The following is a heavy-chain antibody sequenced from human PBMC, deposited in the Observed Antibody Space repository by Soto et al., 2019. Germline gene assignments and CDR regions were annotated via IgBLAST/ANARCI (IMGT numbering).Heavy chain of an antibody. J-gene: IGHJ4*02. Sequence: GGSLRLSCTGSGFTLSDHYIDWVRQAPGKGLEWVGRSRDKAQGYSTTYAASVKGRFTTSRDESKNSVYLQMNSLRAEDTAVYYCARAWVEDYDSSGYYPGYWGQGTLVTVSS. V-gene: IGHV3-72*01. D-gene: IGHD3-22*01. CDR2: SRDKAQGYST. CDR3: ARAWVEDYDSSGYYPGY. CDR1: GFTLSDHY.